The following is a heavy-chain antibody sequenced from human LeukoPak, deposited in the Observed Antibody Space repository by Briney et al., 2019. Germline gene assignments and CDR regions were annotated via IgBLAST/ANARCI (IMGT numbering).Heavy chain of an antibody. CDR2: IYYSGST. D-gene: IGHD3-10*01. J-gene: IGHJ6*03. V-gene: IGHV4-61*05. CDR3: ARRGGIIRGVASYYYMDV. CDR1: GGSISRSIYY. Sequence: SETLSLTCNVSGGSISRSIYYWGWIRQPPEKGLEWIGYIYYSGSTNYNPSLKSRVTISVDTSKNQFSLKLSSVTAADTAAYYCARRGGIIRGVASYYYMDVWGKGTTVTISS.